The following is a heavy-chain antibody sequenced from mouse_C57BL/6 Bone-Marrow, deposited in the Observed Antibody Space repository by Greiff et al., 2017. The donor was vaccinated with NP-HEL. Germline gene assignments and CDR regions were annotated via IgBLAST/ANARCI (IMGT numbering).Heavy chain of an antibody. V-gene: IGHV5-12*01. CDR3: ARHSYGSSPAWFAY. J-gene: IGHJ3*01. CDR2: ISNGGGST. CDR1: GFTFSDYY. D-gene: IGHD1-1*01. Sequence: EVMLVESGGGLVKPGGSLKLSCAASGFTFSDYYMYWVRQTPEKRLEWVAYISNGGGSTYYPDTVKGRFTISRDNAKNTLYLQMSRLKSEDTAMYYCARHSYGSSPAWFAYWGQGTLVTVSA.